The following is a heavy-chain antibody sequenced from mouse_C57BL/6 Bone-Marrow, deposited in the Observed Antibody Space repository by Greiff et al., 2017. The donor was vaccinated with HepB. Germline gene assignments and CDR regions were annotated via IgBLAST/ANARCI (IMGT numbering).Heavy chain of an antibody. CDR3: ARRNYGSRGYFDY. J-gene: IGHJ2*01. CDR1: GFSLTSYG. V-gene: IGHV2-2*01. Sequence: QVQLQQSGPGLVQPSQSLSITCTVSGFSLTSYGVHWVRQSPGKGLEWLGVIWSGGSTDYNAAFISRLSISKDNSKSQVFFKMNSLQADDTAIYYCARRNYGSRGYFDYWGQGTTLTVSS. D-gene: IGHD1-1*01. CDR2: IWSGGST.